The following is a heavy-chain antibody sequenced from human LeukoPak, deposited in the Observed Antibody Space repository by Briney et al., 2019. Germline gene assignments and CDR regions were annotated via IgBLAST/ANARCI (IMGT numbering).Heavy chain of an antibody. CDR1: GFTFSSCA. CDR3: AKGPHYDFWNGYYIDY. Sequence: GRSLRLSCAASGFTFSSCAMNWVRQAPGKGLEWVSAINGGGSTTYYANSVKGRFTISRDNSKNTIYLQMNSLGAEDTAVYYCAKGPHYDFWNGYYIDYWGQGTLVTVSS. V-gene: IGHV3-23*01. D-gene: IGHD3-3*01. CDR2: INGGGSTT. J-gene: IGHJ4*02.